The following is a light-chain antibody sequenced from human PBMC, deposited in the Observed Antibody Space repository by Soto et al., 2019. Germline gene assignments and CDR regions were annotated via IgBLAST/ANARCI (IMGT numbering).Light chain of an antibody. CDR2: SDN. CDR1: SSNIGSKT. V-gene: IGLV1-44*01. Sequence: QSVLTQAPSASGTPGQRVTISCSGSSSNIGSKTVNWYQQLPGTAPKLLIYSDNQRSSGVPDRFSGSKSGTSASLAISGLQSEDEADYFCAAWDDSLNGVLFGGGTKLTVL. CDR3: AAWDDSLNGVL. J-gene: IGLJ2*01.